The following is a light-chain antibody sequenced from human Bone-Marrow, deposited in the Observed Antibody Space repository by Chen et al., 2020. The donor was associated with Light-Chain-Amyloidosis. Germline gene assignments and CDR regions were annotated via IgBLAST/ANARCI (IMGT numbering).Light chain of an antibody. Sequence: SYELTQPPSVSVSPGQTARITCSGDDLPTKYAYWYQQNPGQAPELVIHRDTERPSGIAERFSGFSTGTTATLTISGVQAEDEADYHCQSADSSGTYEVIFGGGTNLTVL. J-gene: IGLJ2*01. CDR2: RDT. V-gene: IGLV3-25*03. CDR3: QSADSSGTYEVI. CDR1: DLPTKY.